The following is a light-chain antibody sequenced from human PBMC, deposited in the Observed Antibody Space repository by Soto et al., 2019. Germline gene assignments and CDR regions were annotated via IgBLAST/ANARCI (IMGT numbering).Light chain of an antibody. CDR1: QSVSNK. CDR3: QQRSNWPPIT. J-gene: IGKJ5*01. Sequence: EIVLTQSPATLSLSPGERATLSCRASQSVSNKLAWYQQKPGQAPRLLIYDASNRATGIPARLSGGGSGTDFTLTISSLEPEDFAVYYCQQRSNWPPITFGQGTRLEIK. V-gene: IGKV3-11*01. CDR2: DAS.